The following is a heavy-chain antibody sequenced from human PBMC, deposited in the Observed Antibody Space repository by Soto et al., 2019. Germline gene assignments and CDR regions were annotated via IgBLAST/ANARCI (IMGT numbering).Heavy chain of an antibody. V-gene: IGHV3-23*01. CDR2: ISGSGGST. CDR3: AKDPHGDYLLNWFDP. J-gene: IGHJ5*02. D-gene: IGHD4-17*01. CDR1: GFTFSSYA. Sequence: EVQLLESGGGLVQPGGSLRLSCAASGFTFSSYAMSWVRQAPGKGLEWVSVISGSGGSTYYAASVKGRFTISRDNSKNTRSMQMKSVRAEDTAVYYCAKDPHGDYLLNWFDPWGQGTQVAVSS.